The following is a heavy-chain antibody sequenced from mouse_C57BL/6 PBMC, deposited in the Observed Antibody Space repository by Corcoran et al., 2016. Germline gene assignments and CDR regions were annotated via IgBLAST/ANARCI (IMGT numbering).Heavy chain of an antibody. D-gene: IGHD2-2*01. CDR3: ATGGYDWFAY. J-gene: IGHJ3*01. Sequence: QIQLVQSGPELKKPGETVKISCKASGYTFTTYGMSWVKQAPGKGLKWMGWINTYSGVPTYADDFKGRFAFSLETSASTAYLQINNLKNEDTATYFCATGGYDWFAYWGQGTLVTVSA. CDR1: GYTFTTYG. CDR2: INTYSGVP. V-gene: IGHV9-3*01.